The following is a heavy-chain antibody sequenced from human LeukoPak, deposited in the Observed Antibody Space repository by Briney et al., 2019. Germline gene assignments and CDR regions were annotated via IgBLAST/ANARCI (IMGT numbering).Heavy chain of an antibody. CDR1: GFTFNNYG. D-gene: IGHD2-2*01. CDR3: AKDDGDYCSSTSCYGPFDS. V-gene: IGHV3-30*02. Sequence: GGSLRLSCAASGFTFNNYGMHWVRQTPGKGLEWVSFIWYDGSDKYYADSVKGRFIISRDNSKNTLYLQMNSLRAEDTALYYCAKDDGDYCSSTSCYGPFDSWGQGTLVTVSS. CDR2: IWYDGSDK. J-gene: IGHJ4*02.